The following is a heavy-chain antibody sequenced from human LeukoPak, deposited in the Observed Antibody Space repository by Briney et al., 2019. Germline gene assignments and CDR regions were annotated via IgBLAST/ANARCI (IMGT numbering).Heavy chain of an antibody. Sequence: PSETLSLTCTVSGSSINSYYWSWIRQPPGKGLEWIGYIYHSGSTNYSPSLKSRVTISVDTSNNKFSLKLTSLTAADTAVYYCVRHLSAGRPAFDIWGQGTMVTVSS. V-gene: IGHV4-59*08. J-gene: IGHJ3*02. CDR3: VRHLSAGRPAFDI. D-gene: IGHD2-15*01. CDR1: GSSINSYY. CDR2: IYHSGST.